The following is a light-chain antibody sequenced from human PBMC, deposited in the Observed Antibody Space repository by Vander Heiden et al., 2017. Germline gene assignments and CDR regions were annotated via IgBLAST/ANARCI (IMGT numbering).Light chain of an antibody. CDR2: SNN. Sequence: QSVLTQPPSAYRTPGQRVTISCSGSSSNIGSNYVYWYQQLPGTAPKLLIYSNNQRPSGVPDRFSGSKSGTSASLAISGLRSEDEADYYCAAWDDSLSGWVFGGGTKLTVL. CDR1: SSNIGSNY. J-gene: IGLJ3*02. CDR3: AAWDDSLSGWV. V-gene: IGLV1-47*02.